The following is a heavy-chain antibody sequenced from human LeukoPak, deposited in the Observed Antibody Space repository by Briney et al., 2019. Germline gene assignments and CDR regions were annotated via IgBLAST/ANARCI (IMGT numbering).Heavy chain of an antibody. D-gene: IGHD1-26*01. CDR1: GYTFTGYY. J-gene: IGHJ6*02. Sequence: ASVKVSCKASGYTFTGYYMHWVRQAPGQGLEWMGWINPNSGGTNYAQKFQGWVTMTRDTSTSTVYMELSSLRSEDTAVYYCARDRLVGATSVYYYYGMDVWGQGTTVTVSS. CDR3: ARDRLVGATSVYYYYGMDV. CDR2: INPNSGGT. V-gene: IGHV1-2*04.